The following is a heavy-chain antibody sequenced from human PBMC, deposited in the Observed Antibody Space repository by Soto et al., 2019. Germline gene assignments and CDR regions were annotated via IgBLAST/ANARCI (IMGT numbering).Heavy chain of an antibody. D-gene: IGHD6-19*01. CDR1: GYSITAGGYY. CDR3: ARMYSSGSGWFHP. V-gene: IGHV4-31*03. Sequence: LQESGPGLVKPSQTLSLTCFVSGYSITAGGYYWSWIRHHPGKGLEWIGSFYSSGSIIYNPSLRSRVSISGDTSSNQFSMSLTSVTAADTARYYWARMYSSGSGWFHPWGQGTLVTVSS. CDR2: FYSSGSI. J-gene: IGHJ5*02.